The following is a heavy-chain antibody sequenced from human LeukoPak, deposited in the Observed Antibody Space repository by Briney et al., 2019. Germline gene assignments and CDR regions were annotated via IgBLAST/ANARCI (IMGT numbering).Heavy chain of an antibody. CDR3: ARDGVVRGVIGE. D-gene: IGHD3-10*01. CDR2: IYTSGST. Sequence: PSETLSLTCTVSGGSISCFYWSWIRQPAGKGLEWIGRIYTSGSTNYNPSLKSRVTMSVDTSKKQFSLKLSSVTAADTAVYYCARDGVVRGVIGEWGQGTLVTVSS. CDR1: GGSISCFY. J-gene: IGHJ4*02. V-gene: IGHV4-4*07.